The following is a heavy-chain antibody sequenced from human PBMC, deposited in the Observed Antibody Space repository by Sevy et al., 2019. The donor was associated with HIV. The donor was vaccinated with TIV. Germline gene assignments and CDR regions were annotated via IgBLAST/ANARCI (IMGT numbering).Heavy chain of an antibody. CDR1: GGSISSGSYY. J-gene: IGHJ3*02. CDR2: ISTSGST. V-gene: IGHV4-61*02. D-gene: IGHD2-21*02. CDR3: ARDGPGDWGTNWFAFDI. Sequence: SETLSLTCTVSGGSISSGSYYWSWIRQPDGKVLEWVGRISTSGSTNYNPSLKSRVTILRDTSKNQFSLRLTSMTAADTAVYYCARDGPGDWGTNWFAFDIWGQGTMVTVSS.